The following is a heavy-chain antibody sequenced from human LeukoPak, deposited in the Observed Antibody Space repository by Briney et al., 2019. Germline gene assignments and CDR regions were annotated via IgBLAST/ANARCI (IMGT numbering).Heavy chain of an antibody. J-gene: IGHJ3*02. Sequence: PSETLSLTCTVSGGSISSGGYYWSWIRQHPGKGLEWIGYIYYSGSTYYNPSLKSRVTISVDTSKNQFSLKLSSVTAADTAVYYCARAGYGDYEGAFDIWGQGTMVTVSS. CDR3: ARAGYGDYEGAFDI. D-gene: IGHD4-17*01. CDR2: IYYSGST. V-gene: IGHV4-31*03. CDR1: GGSISSGGYY.